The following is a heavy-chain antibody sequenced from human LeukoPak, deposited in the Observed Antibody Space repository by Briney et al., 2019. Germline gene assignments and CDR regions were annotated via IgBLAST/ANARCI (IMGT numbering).Heavy chain of an antibody. CDR1: GGSISSSSYY. Sequence: SETLSLTCTVSGGSISSSSYYWGWIRQPPGKGLEWIGTIYYSGSTYYNPSLKSRVTISVDTSKNQFSLKLSSVTAADTAVYYCARRRGILTTRGRPYNWFDPWGQGTLVTVSS. CDR2: IYYSGST. CDR3: ARRRGILTTRGRPYNWFDP. V-gene: IGHV4-39*01. J-gene: IGHJ5*02. D-gene: IGHD2-21*01.